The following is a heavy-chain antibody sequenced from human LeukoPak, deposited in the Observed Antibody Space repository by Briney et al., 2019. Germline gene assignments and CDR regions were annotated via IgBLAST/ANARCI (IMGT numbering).Heavy chain of an antibody. CDR3: ASNDRGSSWYFDY. Sequence: PSETLSLTCTVSGGSISSGSYYWSWIRQPAGKGLEWIGRIYTSGSTNYNPSLKSRVTISVDTSKNQFSLKLSSVTAADTAVYYCASNDRGSSWYFDYWGQGTLVTVSS. CDR2: IYTSGST. V-gene: IGHV4-61*02. J-gene: IGHJ4*02. CDR1: GGSISSGSYY. D-gene: IGHD6-13*01.